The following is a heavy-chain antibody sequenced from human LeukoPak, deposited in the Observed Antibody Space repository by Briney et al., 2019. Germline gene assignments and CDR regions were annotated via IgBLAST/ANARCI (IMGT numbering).Heavy chain of an antibody. J-gene: IGHJ3*02. CDR2: ISGSGGST. Sequence: GGSLRLSCAASGFTFSINAMSWVRQAPGKGLEWVSAISGSGGSTYYADSVKGRFTISRDNSKNTVYLQMNSLRGEDTAIYYCAKGGSSWYPHAFDIWDQGTMVTVSS. CDR1: GFTFSINA. D-gene: IGHD6-13*01. CDR3: AKGGSSWYPHAFDI. V-gene: IGHV3-23*01.